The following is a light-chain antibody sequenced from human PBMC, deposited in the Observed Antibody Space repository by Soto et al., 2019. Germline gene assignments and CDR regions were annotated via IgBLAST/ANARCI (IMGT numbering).Light chain of an antibody. CDR2: GAS. CDR1: QSVSTY. J-gene: IGKJ3*01. CDR3: HQRSNWPPLT. Sequence: EVVLTQSPATLSLSPGERATLSCRASQSVSTYLAWYQQKPGQPPRLLIYGASNRATGTPARFSGSGSGTDFTLTISSLEPEDFGVYYCHQRSNWPPLTFGPGTKVEIK. V-gene: IGKV3-11*01.